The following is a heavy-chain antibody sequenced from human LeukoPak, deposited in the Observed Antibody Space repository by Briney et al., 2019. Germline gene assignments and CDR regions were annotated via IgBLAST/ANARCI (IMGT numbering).Heavy chain of an antibody. D-gene: IGHD6-25*01. Sequence: GGSLRLSCAASGFTFSSYSMNWVRQASGKGLEWVSSISSSSSYIYYADSVKGRFTISRDNAKNSLYLQMNSLRAEDTAVYYCAREARRRAFDIWGQGTMVTVSS. CDR1: GFTFSSYS. CDR2: ISSSSSYI. V-gene: IGHV3-21*01. CDR3: AREARRRAFDI. J-gene: IGHJ3*02.